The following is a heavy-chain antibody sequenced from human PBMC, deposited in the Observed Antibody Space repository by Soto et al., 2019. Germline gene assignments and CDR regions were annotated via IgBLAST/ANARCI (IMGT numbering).Heavy chain of an antibody. CDR3: AWRGDTAMVTGGWFDP. V-gene: IGHV1-69*06. Sequence: QVQLVQSGAEVKKPGSSVKVSCKASGGTFSSYAISWVRQAPGQGLEWMGGIIPIFDTANYAQKFQGRVTITEDNSARTAYMGLRSIRYDDTSVYYCAWRGDTAMVTGGWFDPCGQGTLVTVSS. J-gene: IGHJ5*02. CDR2: IIPIFDTA. CDR1: GGTFSSYA. D-gene: IGHD5-18*01.